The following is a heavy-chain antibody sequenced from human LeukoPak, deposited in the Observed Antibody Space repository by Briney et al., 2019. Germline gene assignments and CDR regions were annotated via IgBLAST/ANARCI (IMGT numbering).Heavy chain of an antibody. J-gene: IGHJ6*02. CDR3: AREGIYDILTGYSPDLYYYYYGMDV. CDR1: GFTFSSYW. D-gene: IGHD3-9*01. CDR2: IKQDGSEK. Sequence: GGSLRLSCAASGFTFSSYWMSWVRQAPGKGLEWVANIKQDGSEKYYVDSVKGRFTIPRDNAKNSLYLQMNSLRAEDTAVYYCAREGIYDILTGYSPDLYYYYYGMDVWGQGTTVTVSS. V-gene: IGHV3-7*01.